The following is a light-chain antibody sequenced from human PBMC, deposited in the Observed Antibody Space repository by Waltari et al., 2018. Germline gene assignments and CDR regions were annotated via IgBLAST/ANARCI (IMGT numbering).Light chain of an antibody. J-gene: IGKJ1*01. CDR1: QSVFYSSNNRNY. CDR2: WAS. CDR3: QQYFATPRT. V-gene: IGKV4-1*01. Sequence: DIVMTQSPDSLALALAESAVINCKSSQSVFYSSNNRNYFGWYQHKIGQPPKLLIYWASTRESGVPDRFSGSGSGTDFTLTISSLQAADVAVYYCQQYFATPRTFGQGTKVEIK.